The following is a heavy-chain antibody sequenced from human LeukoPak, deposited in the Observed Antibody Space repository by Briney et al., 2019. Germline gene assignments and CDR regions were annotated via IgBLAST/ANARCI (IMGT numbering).Heavy chain of an antibody. Sequence: SGGSLRLSRAASGFTFSRYWMHWVRQAPGKGLVWVSRINSDGTSASYADSVKGRFTISRDNAKNTLSLQMNSLRAEDMAVYYCVRGTYYYGSGNYYFDYWGQGTLVTVSS. CDR3: VRGTYYYGSGNYYFDY. CDR1: GFTFSRYW. D-gene: IGHD3-10*01. J-gene: IGHJ4*02. V-gene: IGHV3-74*01. CDR2: INSDGTSA.